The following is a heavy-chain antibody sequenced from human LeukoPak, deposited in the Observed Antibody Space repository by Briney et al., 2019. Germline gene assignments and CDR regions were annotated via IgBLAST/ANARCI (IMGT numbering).Heavy chain of an antibody. J-gene: IGHJ4*02. CDR3: ARDRIGSSSWYYVDY. CDR1: GGTFSSYA. V-gene: IGHV1-69*04. Sequence: SVKVSCKASGGTFSSYAISWVRQAPGQGLEWMGRIIPILGIANYAQKFLGRVTITADKSTSTAYMELSSLRSEDTAVYYCARDRIGSSSWYYVDYWGQGTLVTVSS. CDR2: IIPILGIA. D-gene: IGHD6-13*01.